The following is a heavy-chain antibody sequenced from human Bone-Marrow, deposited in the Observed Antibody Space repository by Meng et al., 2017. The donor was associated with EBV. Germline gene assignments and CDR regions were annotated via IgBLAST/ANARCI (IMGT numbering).Heavy chain of an antibody. V-gene: IGHV1-46*01. Sequence: VRSGDELKNPGAAMKVSCKATGYTFTSYYMHWVRQAPGQGLEWMGIINPSGGSTSYAQKFQGRATMTRDTSTSTVYMELSSLRSEDTAVYYCARVSIAVAGIGPWGQGTLVTVSS. CDR1: GYTFTSYY. CDR3: ARVSIAVAGIGP. J-gene: IGHJ5*02. CDR2: INPSGGST. D-gene: IGHD6-19*01.